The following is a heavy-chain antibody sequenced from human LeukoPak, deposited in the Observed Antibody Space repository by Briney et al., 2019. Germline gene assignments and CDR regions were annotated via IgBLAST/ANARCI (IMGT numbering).Heavy chain of an antibody. CDR1: GYSFTTYW. D-gene: IGHD5-12*01. CDR3: ARQYSAYDY. CDR2: IYPSDSDT. J-gene: IGHJ4*02. Sequence: GESLKISCKGSGYSFTTYWIAWVRPMPGKGQEWMGIIYPSDSDTRYSPSFQGQVTISADKSISTAYLQWSSLKASDTAMYYCARQYSAYDYWGQGTLVTVSS. V-gene: IGHV5-51*01.